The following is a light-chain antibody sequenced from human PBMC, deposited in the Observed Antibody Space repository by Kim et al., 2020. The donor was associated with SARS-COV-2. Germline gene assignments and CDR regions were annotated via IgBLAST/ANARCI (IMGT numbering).Light chain of an antibody. CDR2: DAS. CDR3: QQYDNLPLT. J-gene: IGKJ4*01. V-gene: IGKV1-33*01. Sequence: DIQMTQSPSSLSASVGDRVTMTCRASQDISNYLNWYQQKPGKAPKLLIYDASNLETGVPSRFSGSGSGTDFTFTISSLQPEDIATYYCQQYDNLPLTFGGGNKVDIK. CDR1: QDISNY.